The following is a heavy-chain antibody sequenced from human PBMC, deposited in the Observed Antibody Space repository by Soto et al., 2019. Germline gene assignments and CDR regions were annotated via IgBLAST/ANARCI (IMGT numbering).Heavy chain of an antibody. CDR1: GYTFTSYG. Sequence: QVQLVQSGAEVRKPGASVKVSCKASGYTFTSYGISWVRQAPGQGLEWMGRSNAFNGNTDYIQKFQGSVTMTTDTSTSTAYMEMRSLKSDDTAVYYCARDAGESILSSRRARDKYYGMDIWGQGTTVTVSS. V-gene: IGHV1-18*01. CDR3: ARDAGESILSSRRARDKYYGMDI. J-gene: IGHJ6*02. CDR2: SNAFNGNT. D-gene: IGHD1-26*01.